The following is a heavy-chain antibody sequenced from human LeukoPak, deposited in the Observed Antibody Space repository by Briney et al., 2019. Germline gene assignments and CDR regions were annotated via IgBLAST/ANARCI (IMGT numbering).Heavy chain of an antibody. CDR1: GLTFSDYY. CDR2: ISSSGSTI. D-gene: IGHD1-7*01. Sequence: NPGGSLRLSCAASGLTFSDYYMSWIRQAPGKGLEWVSYISSSGSTIYYADSVKGRFTISRDNAKNSLYLQMNIPRAEDTAVYYCARSATGTRYFQHWGQGTLVTVSS. J-gene: IGHJ1*01. V-gene: IGHV3-11*01. CDR3: ARSATGTRYFQH.